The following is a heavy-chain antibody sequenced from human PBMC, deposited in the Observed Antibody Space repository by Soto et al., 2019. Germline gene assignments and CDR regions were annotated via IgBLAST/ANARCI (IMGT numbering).Heavy chain of an antibody. Sequence: PSETLSLTCAVSGGAISSGGYSWSWIRQPPGKGLEWIGYIHHSGNTYYDPSLKSRVTMSVDRSKNQFSLNLTSVTAADTAVYYCARVTASVAGGAANWFDPWGPGTLVTVSS. CDR3: ARVTASVAGGAANWFDP. D-gene: IGHD6-19*01. J-gene: IGHJ5*02. CDR1: GGAISSGGYS. V-gene: IGHV4-30-2*01. CDR2: IHHSGNT.